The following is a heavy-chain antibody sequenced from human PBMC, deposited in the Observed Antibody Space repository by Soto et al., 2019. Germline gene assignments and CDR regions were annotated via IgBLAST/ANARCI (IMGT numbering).Heavy chain of an antibody. J-gene: IGHJ6*02. CDR3: ARGNDYIDGAVAYYYYAMDV. CDR1: GYTFTKYY. CDR2: INPTGGGT. Sequence: ASVKVSCKASGYTFTKYYIHWVRQAPGQGLEWMGIINPTGGGTNYAQKFQGRLTMTRDTSTSTIFMELSSLRSEDTAVYYCARGNDYIDGAVAYYYYAMDVWGQGTTVTVSS. V-gene: IGHV1-46*01. D-gene: IGHD4-4*01.